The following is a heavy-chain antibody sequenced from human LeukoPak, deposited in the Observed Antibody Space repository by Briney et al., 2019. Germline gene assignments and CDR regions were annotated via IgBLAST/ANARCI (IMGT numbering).Heavy chain of an antibody. J-gene: IGHJ4*02. CDR1: GLTFTSSA. Sequence: GTSVKVSCKASGLTFTSSAMQWVRQARGQRLEWIGWIVVGSGNTNYAQKFQERVTITRDMSTSTAYMELSSLRSEDTAVYYCAAEGVDCGGDCYPNWGQGTLVTVSS. CDR2: IVVGSGNT. CDR3: AAEGVDCGGDCYPN. V-gene: IGHV1-58*02. D-gene: IGHD2-21*02.